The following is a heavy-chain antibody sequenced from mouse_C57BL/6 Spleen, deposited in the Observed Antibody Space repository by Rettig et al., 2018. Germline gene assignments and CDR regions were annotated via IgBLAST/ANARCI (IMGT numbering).Heavy chain of an antibody. J-gene: IGHJ4*01. V-gene: IGHV1-69*01. CDR2: IDPSDSYT. Sequence: GQGLEWIGEIDPSDSYTNYNQKFKGKSTLTVDKSSSTAYMQLSSLTSEDSAVYYCARSPDGYYAMDYWGQGTSVTVSS. CDR3: ARSPDGYYAMDY. D-gene: IGHD2-3*01.